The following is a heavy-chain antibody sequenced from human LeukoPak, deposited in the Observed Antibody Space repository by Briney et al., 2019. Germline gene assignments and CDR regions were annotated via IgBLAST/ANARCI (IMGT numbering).Heavy chain of an antibody. CDR3: ARVGSGWYPPSDY. D-gene: IGHD6-19*01. J-gene: IGHJ4*02. V-gene: IGHV1-46*01. Sequence: GASVKVSCKASGYTFTSYYMHWVRQAPGQGLEWMGIINPSGGSTNYAQKLQGRVTMTTDTSTSTAYMELRSLRSDDTAVYYCARVGSGWYPPSDYWGQGTLVTVPS. CDR1: GYTFTSYY. CDR2: INPSGGST.